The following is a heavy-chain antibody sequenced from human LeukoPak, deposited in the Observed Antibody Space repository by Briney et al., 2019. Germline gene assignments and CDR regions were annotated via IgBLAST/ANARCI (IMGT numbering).Heavy chain of an antibody. CDR1: GYTFTGYY. CDR2: ISAYNGNT. V-gene: IGHV1-18*04. Sequence: ASVKVSCKASGYTFTGYYMRWVRQAPGQGLEWMGWISAYNGNTNYAQKLQGRVTMTTDTSTSTAYMELRSLRSDDTAVYYCARYLWFGEFPSDPSGMFYGMDVWGKGTTVTVSS. D-gene: IGHD3-10*01. J-gene: IGHJ6*04. CDR3: ARYLWFGEFPSDPSGMFYGMDV.